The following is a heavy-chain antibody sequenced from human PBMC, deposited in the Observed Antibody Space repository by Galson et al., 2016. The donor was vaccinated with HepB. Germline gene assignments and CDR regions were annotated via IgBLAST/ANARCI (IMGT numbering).Heavy chain of an antibody. Sequence: SLRLSCAASGFTFSNYWMIWVRQAPGKGLEWLAKIKQDGNEKHYVDSVKGRFTISRDNAKDSLYLQMNTLRAEDTAVYYCARRYADWFDPWGQGTLVTVSS. J-gene: IGHJ5*02. CDR1: GFTFSNYW. D-gene: IGHD3-16*01. CDR2: IKQDGNEK. CDR3: ARRYADWFDP. V-gene: IGHV3-7*01.